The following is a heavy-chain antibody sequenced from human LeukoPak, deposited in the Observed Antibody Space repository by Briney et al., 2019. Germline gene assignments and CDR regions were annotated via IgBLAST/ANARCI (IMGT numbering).Heavy chain of an antibody. D-gene: IGHD3-3*01. CDR2: IYYSGST. J-gene: IGHJ6*03. CDR3: ARVGFWSGYLYYYYYMDV. Sequence: PSETLSLTCTVSGGSISSHYWSWIRRPPGKGLEWIGYIYYSGSTNYNPSLKSQVTISVDTSKNQFSLKLSSVTAADTAVYYCARVGFWSGYLYYYYYMDVWGKGTTVTVSS. V-gene: IGHV4-59*11. CDR1: GGSISSHY.